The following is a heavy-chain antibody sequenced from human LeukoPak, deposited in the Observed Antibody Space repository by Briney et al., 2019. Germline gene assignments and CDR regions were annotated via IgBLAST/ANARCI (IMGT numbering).Heavy chain of an antibody. D-gene: IGHD3-22*01. CDR3: ARKGYYDSSGYYYRGRFDP. Sequence: SETLSLTCAVYGGSFSGYYWGWIRQPPGKGLEWIGEINHSGSTNYNPSLKSRVTISVDTSKNQFSLKLSSVTAADTAVYYCARKGYYDSSGYYYRGRFDPWGQGTLVTVSS. J-gene: IGHJ5*02. V-gene: IGHV4-34*01. CDR2: INHSGST. CDR1: GGSFSGYY.